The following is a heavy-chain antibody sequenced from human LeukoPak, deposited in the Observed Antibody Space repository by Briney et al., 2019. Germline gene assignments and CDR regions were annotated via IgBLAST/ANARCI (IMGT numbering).Heavy chain of an antibody. J-gene: IGHJ4*02. CDR3: AREFVYSSGWAFDY. CDR2: INPNSGGT. CDR1: GYTFTGYY. V-gene: IGHV1-2*04. Sequence: ASVKVSCKASGYTFTGYYMHWVRQAPGQGLEWMGWINPNSGGTNYAQKFQGWFTMTRDTSISTAYMELSRLRSDDTAVYYCAREFVYSSGWAFDYWGQGTLVTVSS. D-gene: IGHD6-19*01.